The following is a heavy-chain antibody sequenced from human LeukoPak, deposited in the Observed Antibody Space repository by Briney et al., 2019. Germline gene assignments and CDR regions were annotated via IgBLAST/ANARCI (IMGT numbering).Heavy chain of an antibody. CDR3: ESLEGTGY. CDR1: GDTLTYFS. J-gene: IGHJ4*02. CDR2: FEPADGKT. V-gene: IGHV1-24*01. D-gene: IGHD1-1*01. Sequence: ASVKVSCKVSGDTLTYFSIHWVRQAPGKGLEWMGGFEPADGKTIYAQKFQGRVTMTEDTSTDTAYLQLSSLRSEDTAVYYCESLEGTGYWGQGTLVTVSS.